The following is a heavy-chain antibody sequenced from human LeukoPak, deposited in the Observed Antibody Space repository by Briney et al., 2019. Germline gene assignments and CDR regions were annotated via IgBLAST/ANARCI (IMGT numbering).Heavy chain of an antibody. D-gene: IGHD2-2*01. CDR2: INPSSGSR. J-gene: IGHJ5*02. CDR3: ARDACSSTICQAGGNWFDP. V-gene: IGHV1-46*01. Sequence: ASVKVSCKASGYTFTSYYMHWVRQAPGQGLEWMVTINPSSGSRSYAQKFQGRVTMTRDTSTNIVYMELSSLRSEDTAVYFCARDACSSTICQAGGNWFDPWGQGTLVIVS. CDR1: GYTFTSYY.